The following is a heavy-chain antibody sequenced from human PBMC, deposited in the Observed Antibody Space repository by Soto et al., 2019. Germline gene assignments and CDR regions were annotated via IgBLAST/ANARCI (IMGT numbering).Heavy chain of an antibody. CDR2: INAGNGST. Sequence: ASVKVSCKASGYTFTGYAMHWVRQAPGQRLEWMGWINAGNGSTHYADSVKGRFTISRDNSKNTQYLQMSSLRADDTAVYYCVKGEYYYDSSGYYPFDYWGQGTLVTVSS. CDR3: VKGEYYYDSSGYYPFDY. J-gene: IGHJ4*02. CDR1: GYTFTGYA. D-gene: IGHD3-22*01. V-gene: IGHV1-3*01.